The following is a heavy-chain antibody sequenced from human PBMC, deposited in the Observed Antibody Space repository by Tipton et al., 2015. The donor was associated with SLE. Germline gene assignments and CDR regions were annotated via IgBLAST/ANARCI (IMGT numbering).Heavy chain of an antibody. Sequence: TLSLTCAVYDGSFTHYFWSWIRQSPGKGLEWIGDVSHTGRTTYNPSLKSRITISLDTPKNQFSLELKSVTAADTAVYYCARTMGVGYCSGVSCFEPFDYWGQGTLVTVSS. V-gene: IGHV4-34*01. CDR1: DGSFTHYF. J-gene: IGHJ4*02. CDR2: VSHTGRT. CDR3: ARTMGVGYCSGVSCFEPFDY. D-gene: IGHD2-15*01.